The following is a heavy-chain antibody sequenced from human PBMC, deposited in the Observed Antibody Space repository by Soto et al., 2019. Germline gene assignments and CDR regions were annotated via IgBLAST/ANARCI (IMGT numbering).Heavy chain of an antibody. Sequence: SETLSLTCAVYGGSFSGYYWSWIRQPPGEGLEWIGEINHSGSTNYNPSLKSRVTISVDTSKNQFSLKLSSVTAADTAVYYCARVPMWYDFWGRYYYYGMDVWGQGTTVTVSS. V-gene: IGHV4-34*01. CDR1: GGSFSGYY. CDR3: ARVPMWYDFWGRYYYYGMDV. CDR2: INHSGST. J-gene: IGHJ6*02. D-gene: IGHD3-3*01.